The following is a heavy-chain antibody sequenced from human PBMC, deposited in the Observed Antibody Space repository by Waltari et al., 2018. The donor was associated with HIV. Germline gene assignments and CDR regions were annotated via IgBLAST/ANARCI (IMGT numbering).Heavy chain of an antibody. Sequence: QVQLVESGGGVVQPGRSLRLSCAASGFTSSRFAMPWVRQAPGKGLEWVAVISYDGSNKYYADSVKGRVTISRDNSKNTLYLQMNSLRAEDTAVYYCARDPQYCSSTSCSYYFDYWGQGTLVTVSS. CDR1: GFTSSRFA. V-gene: IGHV3-30-3*01. D-gene: IGHD2-2*01. J-gene: IGHJ4*02. CDR2: ISYDGSNK. CDR3: ARDPQYCSSTSCSYYFDY.